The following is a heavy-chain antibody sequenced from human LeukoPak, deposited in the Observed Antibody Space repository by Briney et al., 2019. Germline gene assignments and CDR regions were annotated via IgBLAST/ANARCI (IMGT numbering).Heavy chain of an antibody. J-gene: IGHJ4*02. V-gene: IGHV1-2*02. D-gene: IGHD1-26*01. CDR3: ARESPVVGATAFDY. CDR1: GYTFTGYY. CDR2: INPNSGGT. Sequence: ASVKVSCKASGYTFTGYYMHWVRQAPGQGLEWMGWINPNSGGTNYAQKFQGRVTMTRDTSISTAYMELSRLRSDDTAVYYCARESPVVGATAFDYWGQGTLVTVSS.